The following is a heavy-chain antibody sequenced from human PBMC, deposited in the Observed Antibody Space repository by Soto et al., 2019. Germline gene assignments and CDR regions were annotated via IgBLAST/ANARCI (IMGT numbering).Heavy chain of an antibody. Sequence: QITLKESGPTLVKPTQTLTLTCTFSGFSLSTSGVGVGWIRQPPGKALEWLALIYWNDDKRYSPSLKSRLTITKDTSKNQVVLTMTNMDPVDTATYYCAHRLSSSSWYSLYYFAYWGQGTLVTVSS. V-gene: IGHV2-5*01. J-gene: IGHJ4*02. D-gene: IGHD6-13*01. CDR2: IYWNDDK. CDR1: GFSLSTSGVG. CDR3: AHRLSSSSWYSLYYFAY.